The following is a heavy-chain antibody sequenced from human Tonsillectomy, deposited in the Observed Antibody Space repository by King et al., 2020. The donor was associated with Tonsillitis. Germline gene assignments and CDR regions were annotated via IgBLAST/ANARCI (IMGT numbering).Heavy chain of an antibody. Sequence: VQLVESGGGLVQPGGSLRLSCAASVFTFSSFWMIWVRQAPGRGLEWVANIKQDGSEKYYVDSVKGRFTISRDNAKNSRYLQMNSLRAEDTAVYYCERDRNGGNPGGYWGQGTLVTVSS. CDR3: ERDRNGGNPGGY. CDR1: VFTFSSFW. J-gene: IGHJ4*02. D-gene: IGHD4-23*01. V-gene: IGHV3-7*01. CDR2: IKQDGSEK.